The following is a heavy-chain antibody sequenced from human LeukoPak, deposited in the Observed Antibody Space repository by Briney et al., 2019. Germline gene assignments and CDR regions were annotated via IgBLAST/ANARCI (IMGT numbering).Heavy chain of an antibody. Sequence: SETLSLTCAVYGGSFSGYYWSWIRQPPGKGLEWIGEINHSGSTNYNPSLKSRVTISVDTSKNQFSLKLSSVTAADTAVYYCARDGRRMVIDYWGQGTLVTVSS. CDR2: INHSGST. D-gene: IGHD5-18*01. CDR1: GGSFSGYY. V-gene: IGHV4-34*01. J-gene: IGHJ4*02. CDR3: ARDGRRMVIDY.